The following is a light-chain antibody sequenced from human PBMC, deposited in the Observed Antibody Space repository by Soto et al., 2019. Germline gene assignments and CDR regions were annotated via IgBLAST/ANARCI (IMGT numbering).Light chain of an antibody. CDR1: QSLVYSDGNTY. CDR2: NVS. V-gene: IGKV2-30*01. CDR3: MQGTHWPFT. J-gene: IGKJ2*01. Sequence: DVVMTQSPLSLPVTLGQPASISCTSSQSLVYSDGNTYLNWFQQRPGQSPRRLIYNVSKRDSGVPDRFSDSWSGTDFTLKISRVEAEDVGVYYCMQGTHWPFTVGQGTKLQIK.